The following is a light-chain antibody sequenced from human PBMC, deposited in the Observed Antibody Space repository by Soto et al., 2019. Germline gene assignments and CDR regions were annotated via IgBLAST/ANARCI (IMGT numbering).Light chain of an antibody. CDR1: KRITTN. CDR2: GAS. J-gene: IGKJ4*01. Sequence: DIEMTQSPSSLSASVGDRVTITCRPGKRITTNLNWYQQKGGKAPKLLIHGASSLQSGVPLRFSGSGSGTDFTLTISSVQPEDFATYYCQQGYSTRLSFGGGTKVELK. V-gene: IGKV1-39*01. CDR3: QQGYSTRLS.